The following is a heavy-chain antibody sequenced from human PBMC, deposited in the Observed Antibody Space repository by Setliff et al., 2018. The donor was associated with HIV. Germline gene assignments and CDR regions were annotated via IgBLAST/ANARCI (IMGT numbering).Heavy chain of an antibody. CDR3: ANGGSGGQFDY. Sequence: ASVKISCKSSGYTFSSSHDLYWVRQVPGQGLEWMGWINLVTGKTVYLQKFQGRATIIRDTSASTASTAYMEMSSLSSEDTAVYYCANGGSGGQFDYWGQGTLVTVS. V-gene: IGHV1-3*01. CDR1: GYTFSSSHD. D-gene: IGHD3-16*01. CDR2: INLVTGKT. J-gene: IGHJ4*02.